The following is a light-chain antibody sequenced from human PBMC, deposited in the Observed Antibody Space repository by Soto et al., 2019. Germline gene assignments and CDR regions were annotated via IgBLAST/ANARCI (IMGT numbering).Light chain of an antibody. CDR2: GAS. CDR1: QSVSSSY. J-gene: IGKJ1*01. CDR3: QQYGSSPRT. Sequence: EIVLTQSPGTLSLSPGERATLSCRASQSVSSSYLAWYQQKPGQAPRLLIYGASSRATGIPDRFSGCGSGTDFTLIISRLEPEDFAVYYCQQYGSSPRTFGQGTKVDIK. V-gene: IGKV3-20*01.